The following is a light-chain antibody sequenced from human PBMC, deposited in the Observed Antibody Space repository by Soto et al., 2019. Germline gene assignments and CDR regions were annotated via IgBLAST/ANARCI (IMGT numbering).Light chain of an antibody. CDR1: SSDVGGYNY. CDR2: DVS. Sequence: QSVLTQPASVSGSPGQSITISCTGTSSDVGGYNYVSWYQQHPGKAPKLMIYDVSNRPSGVSNRYSGSKSCNTASLTISGLQAEDEADYYCSSYTSSSNLVFGGGTKVTVL. CDR3: SSYTSSSNLV. J-gene: IGLJ2*01. V-gene: IGLV2-14*01.